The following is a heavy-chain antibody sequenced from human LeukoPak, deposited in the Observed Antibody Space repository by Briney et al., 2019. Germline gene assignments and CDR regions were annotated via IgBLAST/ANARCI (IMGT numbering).Heavy chain of an antibody. CDR1: GFTFSAYG. D-gene: IGHD1-1*01. CDR2: IRNDGTET. J-gene: IGHJ3*02. V-gene: IGHV3-33*01. Sequence: GGSLRFSCVASGFTFSAYGMHWVRQAPGRGLDWVTVIRNDGTETFYADSVKGHFTISRDNSRNTLYLEMNSLRVDDTAMYYCARENWNVAKYVLDIWGQGTLVSVAS. CDR3: ARENWNVAKYVLDI.